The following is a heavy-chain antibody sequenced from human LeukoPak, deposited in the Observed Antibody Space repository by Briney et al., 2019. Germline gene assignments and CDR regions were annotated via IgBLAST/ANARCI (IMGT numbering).Heavy chain of an antibody. CDR2: INHGGST. D-gene: IGHD6-13*01. CDR1: GGSSSDYF. CDR3: ARALAAAGYNWFDP. Sequence: PSETLSLTCAVYGGSSSDYFWSWIRQPPGKGLEWIGEINHGGSTNYNPSLKSRITISVDTSKNQFSLKLSSMTAADTAVYYCARALAAAGYNWFDPWGQGTLVTVSS. V-gene: IGHV4-34*01. J-gene: IGHJ5*02.